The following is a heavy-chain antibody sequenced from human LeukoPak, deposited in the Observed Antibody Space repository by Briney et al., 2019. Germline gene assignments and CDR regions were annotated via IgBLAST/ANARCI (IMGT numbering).Heavy chain of an antibody. Sequence: ASVKVSCKASGYTFTSYGISWVRQAPGQGLEWMGWISAYNGNTNYAQKLQGRVTMTTGTSTSTAYMELRSLRSDDTAVFYCARDPRQNYYGSGSYYSAAFDIWGQGTMVTVSS. CDR1: GYTFTSYG. D-gene: IGHD3-10*01. CDR2: ISAYNGNT. CDR3: ARDPRQNYYGSGSYYSAAFDI. V-gene: IGHV1-18*01. J-gene: IGHJ3*02.